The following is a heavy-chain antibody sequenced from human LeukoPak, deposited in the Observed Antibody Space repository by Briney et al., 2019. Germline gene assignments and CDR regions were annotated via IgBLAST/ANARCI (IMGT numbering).Heavy chain of an antibody. J-gene: IGHJ4*02. Sequence: GGSLRLSCAASGFTSSSYAMSWVRQAPGKGLEWVSAISGSGGSTYYADSVKGRFTISRDNSKNTLYLQMNSLRAEDTAVYYCAKDRTSYYDFWSGYYPGGFDYWGQGTLVTVSS. CDR3: AKDRTSYYDFWSGYYPGGFDY. D-gene: IGHD3-3*01. CDR1: GFTSSSYA. CDR2: ISGSGGST. V-gene: IGHV3-23*01.